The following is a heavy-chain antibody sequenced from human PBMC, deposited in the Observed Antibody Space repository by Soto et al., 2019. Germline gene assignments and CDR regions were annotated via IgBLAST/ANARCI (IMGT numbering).Heavy chain of an antibody. CDR3: ARDPPPHSSGWYDDY. D-gene: IGHD6-19*01. CDR1: GGTFSSYT. V-gene: IGHV1-69*08. Sequence: QVQLVQSGAEVKKPGSSVKVSCKASGGTFSSYTISWVRQAPGQGLEWMGRIIPILGIANYAQKFQGRVTITADKSTSTAYMELSSLRSEDTAVYYCARDPPPHSSGWYDDYWGQGTLVTVSS. CDR2: IIPILGIA. J-gene: IGHJ4*02.